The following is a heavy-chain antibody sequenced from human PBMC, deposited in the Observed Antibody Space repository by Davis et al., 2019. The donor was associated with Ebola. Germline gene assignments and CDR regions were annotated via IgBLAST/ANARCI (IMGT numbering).Heavy chain of an antibody. J-gene: IGHJ5*02. CDR1: DYTFTNFG. Sequence: AASVKVSCKTSDYTFTNFGVSWVRQAPGQGLEWMGWISGYTGDTKYTQEFQGRVTMTTDTSTSTAYMELRSLRSDDTAVYYCARGITMVRARSWFDPWGQGTLVTVSS. V-gene: IGHV1-18*04. CDR3: ARGITMVRARSWFDP. D-gene: IGHD3-10*01. CDR2: ISGYTGDT.